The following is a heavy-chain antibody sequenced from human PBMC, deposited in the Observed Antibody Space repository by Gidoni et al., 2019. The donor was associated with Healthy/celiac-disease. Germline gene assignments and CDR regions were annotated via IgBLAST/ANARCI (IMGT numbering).Heavy chain of an antibody. D-gene: IGHD6-6*01. V-gene: IGHV3-9*01. CDR3: AKDISLAARDYYGMDV. CDR1: GFTFDDYA. CDR2: ISWNSGSI. J-gene: IGHJ6*02. Sequence: EVQLVESGRGLVQPGRSLRLSCAASGFTFDDYAMHWVRQAPGKGLEWVSGISWNSGSIGYADSVKGRFTISRDNAKNSLYLQMNSLRAEDTALYYCAKDISLAARDYYGMDVWGQGTTVTVSS.